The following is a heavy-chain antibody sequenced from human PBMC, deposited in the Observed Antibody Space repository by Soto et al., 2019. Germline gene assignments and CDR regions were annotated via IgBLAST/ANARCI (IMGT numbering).Heavy chain of an antibody. J-gene: IGHJ4*02. CDR2: MSPKSGDT. D-gene: IGHD7-27*01. Sequence: QVQLVQSGAEVKKPGASVKVSCKGSGYTFTSNDINWVRQATGQGFEWMGWMSPKSGDTGYSKKFQGRVTMTRDTSRSTAYMELSSLRSEDTAVYYCARSPPSWGFDFWGQGTLVTVSS. CDR1: GYTFTSND. V-gene: IGHV1-8*01. CDR3: ARSPPSWGFDF.